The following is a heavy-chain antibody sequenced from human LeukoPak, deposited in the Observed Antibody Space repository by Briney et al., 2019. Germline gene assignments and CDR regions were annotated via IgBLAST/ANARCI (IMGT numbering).Heavy chain of an antibody. CDR3: VKVSSTVGATYFDY. J-gene: IGHJ4*02. D-gene: IGHD1-26*01. Sequence: GGSLRLSCAASGLTFDTYAMTWVRQAPGKGLEWVSSISGNGGATYYADSVKGRFTISRDNSKNTLYLQMSSLRAEDTAVYYCVKVSSTVGATYFDYWGQGTLVTVSS. V-gene: IGHV3-23*01. CDR2: ISGNGGAT. CDR1: GLTFDTYA.